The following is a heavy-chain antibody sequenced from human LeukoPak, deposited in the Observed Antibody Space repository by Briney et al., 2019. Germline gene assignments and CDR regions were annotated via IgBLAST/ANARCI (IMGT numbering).Heavy chain of an antibody. CDR1: GGTFSNNA. J-gene: IGHJ4*02. V-gene: IGHV1-18*04. CDR3: ARGPDYYGSGSSIFDY. Sequence: ASVKVSCKASGGTFSNNAISWVRQAPGQGLEWMGWISAYNGNTNYAQKLQGRVTMTTDTSTSTAYMELRSLRSDDTAVYYCARGPDYYGSGSSIFDYWGQGTLVTVSS. CDR2: ISAYNGNT. D-gene: IGHD3-10*01.